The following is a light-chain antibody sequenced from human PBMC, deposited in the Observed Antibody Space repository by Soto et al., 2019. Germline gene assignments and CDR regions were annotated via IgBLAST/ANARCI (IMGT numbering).Light chain of an antibody. Sequence: EIVMTQSPVTLSVSPGERAALSCRASQSVRSNLAWYQQKPGQAPSLLIYGAFTRATGIPTRFSGSGSGADFTLTISSLEPEDFALYYCQQHINWPLTFGGGTKVDIK. V-gene: IGKV3-15*01. CDR2: GAF. CDR1: QSVRSN. J-gene: IGKJ4*01. CDR3: QQHINWPLT.